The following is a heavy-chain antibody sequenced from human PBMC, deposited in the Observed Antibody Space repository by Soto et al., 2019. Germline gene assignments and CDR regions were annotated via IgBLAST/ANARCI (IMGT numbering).Heavy chain of an antibody. D-gene: IGHD3-3*01. V-gene: IGHV4-59*12. J-gene: IGHJ4*02. CDR2: IYYSGST. CDR1: GGSISSYY. CDR3: ATDLPVRFLEWCFDY. Sequence: SETLSLTCTVSGGSISSYYWSWIRQPPGKGLEWIGYIYYSGSTNYNPSLKSRVTISVDTSKNQFSLKLSSVTAADTAVYYCATDLPVRFLEWCFDYWGQGTLVTVSS.